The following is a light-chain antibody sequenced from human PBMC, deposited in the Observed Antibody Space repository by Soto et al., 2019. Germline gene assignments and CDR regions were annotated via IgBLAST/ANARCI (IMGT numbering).Light chain of an antibody. Sequence: TVLTQSPATLSLSPGERGTLSCRASQSISTDLAWYQQRPGQAPRLLIYDAFNRATGIPARFSGSGYGTQFTQTNSRLEPDEFAVYYCQQRNDWPITFGQGTRLEIK. CDR2: DAF. V-gene: IGKV3-11*01. CDR3: QQRNDWPIT. CDR1: QSISTD. J-gene: IGKJ5*01.